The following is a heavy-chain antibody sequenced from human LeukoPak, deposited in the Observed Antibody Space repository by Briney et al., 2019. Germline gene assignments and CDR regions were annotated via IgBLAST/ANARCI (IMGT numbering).Heavy chain of an antibody. J-gene: IGHJ4*02. D-gene: IGHD2-15*01. V-gene: IGHV1-69*05. CDR2: IIPIFGTA. CDR1: GGTFSSYA. Sequence: ASVKVSCKASGGTFSSYAISWVRQAPGQGLEWMGGIIPIFGTANYAQKFQGRVTMTRDMSTSTVYMELSSLRSEDTAVYYCARVGCSGGSCYFDYWGQGTLVTVSS. CDR3: ARVGCSGGSCYFDY.